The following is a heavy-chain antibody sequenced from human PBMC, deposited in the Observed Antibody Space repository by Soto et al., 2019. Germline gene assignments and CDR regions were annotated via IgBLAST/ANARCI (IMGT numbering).Heavy chain of an antibody. J-gene: IGHJ3*01. CDR3: ALNAFDF. CDR2: INPSDGST. V-gene: IGHV1-46*01. CDR1: GYTFTSYY. Sequence: QVQPVQSGAEVKKPGASVKLSCKTSGYTFTSYYIHWVRQAPGQGLEWVAIINPSDGSTSTTQKFRGRVTVTRDMSTSTVYMDLSSLRSEDTAVYYCALNAFDFWGQGTMVTVSS.